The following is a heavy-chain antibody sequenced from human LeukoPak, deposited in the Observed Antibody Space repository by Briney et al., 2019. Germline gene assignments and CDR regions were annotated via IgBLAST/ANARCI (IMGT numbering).Heavy chain of an antibody. CDR1: GGSISSGDYY. J-gene: IGHJ3*02. V-gene: IGHV4-30-4*08. CDR3: ASGLWFGELNI. Sequence: PSGTLSLTCTVSGGSISSGDYYWSWIRQPPGKGLEWIGYIYYSGSTYYNPSLKSRVTISVDTSKNQFSLKLSSVTAADTAVYYCASGLWFGELNIWGQGTMVTVSS. CDR2: IYYSGST. D-gene: IGHD3-10*01.